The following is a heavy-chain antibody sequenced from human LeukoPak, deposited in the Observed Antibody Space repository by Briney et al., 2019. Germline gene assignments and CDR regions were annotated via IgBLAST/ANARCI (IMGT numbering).Heavy chain of an antibody. CDR3: ARDRSYYYDSSGYFDY. CDR2: IYSGGST. CDR1: GFTVSSNY. D-gene: IGHD3-22*01. Sequence: GGSLRLSCAASGFTVSSNYMSCVHQAPGKGLEWVSVIYSGGSTYYADSEKCRFTISRDNSKNTLYLQMNSLRAEDTAVYYCARDRSYYYDSSGYFDYWGQGPLVTVSS. J-gene: IGHJ4*02. V-gene: IGHV3-53*01.